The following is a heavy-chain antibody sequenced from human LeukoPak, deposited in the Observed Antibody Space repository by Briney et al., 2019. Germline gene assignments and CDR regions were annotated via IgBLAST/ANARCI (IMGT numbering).Heavy chain of an antibody. D-gene: IGHD3-3*01. CDR3: ARDRGSIFEPDGMDV. CDR1: GGSISSGGYY. Sequence: PSETLSLTCAVSGGSISSGGYYWSWIRQHPGKGLEWIGYIYYSGSTYYNPSLKSRVTISVDTSKNQFSLKLSSVTAADTAVYYCARDRGSIFEPDGMDVWGQGTTVTVSS. CDR2: IYYSGST. V-gene: IGHV4-31*11. J-gene: IGHJ6*02.